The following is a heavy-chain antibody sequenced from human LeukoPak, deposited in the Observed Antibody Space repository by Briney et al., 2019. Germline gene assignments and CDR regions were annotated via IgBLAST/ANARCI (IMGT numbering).Heavy chain of an antibody. CDR1: GGSISSGGYY. Sequence: SETLSLTCTVSGGSISSGGYYWSWIRQHPGKGMEWIGYIYYSGSTYYNPSLKSRVTISVDTSKNQFSLKLSSVTAADTAVYYCARCGWLVRSFVYWGQGTLVTVSS. J-gene: IGHJ4*02. V-gene: IGHV4-31*03. CDR2: IYYSGST. CDR3: ARCGWLVRSFVY. D-gene: IGHD6-19*01.